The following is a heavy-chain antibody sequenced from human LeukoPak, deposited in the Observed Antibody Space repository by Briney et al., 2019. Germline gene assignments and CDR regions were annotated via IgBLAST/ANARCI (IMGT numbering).Heavy chain of an antibody. J-gene: IGHJ4*02. CDR1: GFTVSTNY. Sequence: PGGSLRLSCAASGFTVSTNYMSWVRQAPGKGLVWVSRINSDGSSTSYADSVKGRFTISRDNAKNTLYLQMNSLRAEDTAVYYCARDSARISNYYDSSVFFFWGQGTLVTVSS. V-gene: IGHV3-74*01. D-gene: IGHD3-22*01. CDR3: ARDSARISNYYDSSVFFF. CDR2: INSDGSST.